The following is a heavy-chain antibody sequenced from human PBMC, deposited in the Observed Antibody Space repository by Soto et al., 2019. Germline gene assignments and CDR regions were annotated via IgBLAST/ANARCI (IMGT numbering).Heavy chain of an antibody. J-gene: IGHJ5*02. CDR3: AKGGADTAMVSHNWFDP. CDR2: ISGSGGST. CDR1: GFTFSSYD. V-gene: IGHV3-23*01. Sequence: EVQLLESGGGLVQPGGSLRLSCAVSGFTFSSYDMSWVRQAPGKGLEWVSGISGSGGSTYYADSVKGRFSISRDNSKNTLYMQMNSLRAEDTAVYYCAKGGADTAMVSHNWFDPWGQGSLVTVSS. D-gene: IGHD5-18*01.